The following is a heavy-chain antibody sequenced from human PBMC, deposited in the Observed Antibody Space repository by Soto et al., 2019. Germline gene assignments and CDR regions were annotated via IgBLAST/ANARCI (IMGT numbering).Heavy chain of an antibody. Sequence: GGALRLSCVASGFTFSTYTMSWVRQAPGKGLEWVSSISGGGGSTSYADSVKGRFSISRDNAKNTLYLQMNSLRAEDTAVYYCATDILTGYIVSRAQGTPVSV. CDR2: ISGGGGST. CDR1: GFTFSTYT. J-gene: IGHJ4*02. CDR3: ATDILTGYIVS. D-gene: IGHD3-9*01. V-gene: IGHV3-23*01.